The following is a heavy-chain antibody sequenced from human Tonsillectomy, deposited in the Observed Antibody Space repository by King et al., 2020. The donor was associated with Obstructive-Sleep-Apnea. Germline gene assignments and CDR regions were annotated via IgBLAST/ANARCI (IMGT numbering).Heavy chain of an antibody. CDR3: ARDQFGDYSSLDY. V-gene: IGHV3-48*04. CDR2: ISSSSSTI. D-gene: IGHD4-17*01. CDR1: GFSFSSYS. Sequence: VQLVESGGGLVQPGGSLRLSCAASGFSFSSYSMNWVRQAPGKGLEWLSYISSSSSTIYYADSVNGRFTISRDNAKNSLFLQMNSLRAEDTAVYYCARDQFGDYSSLDYWGQGTLVTVSS. J-gene: IGHJ4*02.